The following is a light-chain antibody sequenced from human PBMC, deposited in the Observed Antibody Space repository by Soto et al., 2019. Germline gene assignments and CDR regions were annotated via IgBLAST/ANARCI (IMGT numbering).Light chain of an antibody. Sequence: DIQMTQSPSALSASVGDRVTITCRSSQSISNYLIWYQHKPGKAPNLLIFDASTLQRGVPSRFSGSGSGTDFTLTISSLQPEDFATYYCQQSYTIPTFGGGTKVEI. J-gene: IGKJ4*01. CDR1: QSISNY. V-gene: IGKV1-39*01. CDR3: QQSYTIPT. CDR2: DAS.